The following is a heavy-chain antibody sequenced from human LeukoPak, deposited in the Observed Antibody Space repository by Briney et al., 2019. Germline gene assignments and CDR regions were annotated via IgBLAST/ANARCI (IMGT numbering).Heavy chain of an antibody. Sequence: GGSLRLSCAASGFTVDSNYLSWVRQAPGKGLEWGSTIYTGGNTYYAASVKGRFTISRDFSKNTVFLHMNSLRAEDTAMYYCARGDDSGYYDYFDYWGQGALVTVSS. D-gene: IGHD3-22*01. CDR3: ARGDDSGYYDYFDY. CDR2: IYTGGNT. CDR1: GFTVDSNY. V-gene: IGHV3-53*01. J-gene: IGHJ4*02.